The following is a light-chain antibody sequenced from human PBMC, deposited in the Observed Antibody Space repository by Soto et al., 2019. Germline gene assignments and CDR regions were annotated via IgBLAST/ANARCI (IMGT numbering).Light chain of an antibody. J-gene: IGKJ5*01. Sequence: IVLTQSPATLSLWPGETAVLSCRASQTVSSYLSWYQHKPGQAPRLLIYDASKRAPGIPARFSGSGSGTDFPLSIRSLEPEEVAVYYCQRRATSITFGQGTRLEIE. CDR2: DAS. CDR3: QRRATSIT. CDR1: QTVSSY. V-gene: IGKV3-11*01.